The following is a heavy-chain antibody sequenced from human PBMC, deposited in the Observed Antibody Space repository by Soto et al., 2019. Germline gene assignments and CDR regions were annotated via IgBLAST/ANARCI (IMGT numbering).Heavy chain of an antibody. J-gene: IGHJ6*02. D-gene: IGHD3-16*01. CDR2: IYYSGST. CDR1: GGSISSYY. CDR3: ARAQGVYGMDV. Sequence: XETLSLTCTVSGGSISSYYWSWIRQPPGKGLEWIGYIYYSGSTNYNPSLKSRVTISVDTSKNQFSLKLSSVTAADTAVYYCARAQGVYGMDVWGQGTTVTVSS. V-gene: IGHV4-59*01.